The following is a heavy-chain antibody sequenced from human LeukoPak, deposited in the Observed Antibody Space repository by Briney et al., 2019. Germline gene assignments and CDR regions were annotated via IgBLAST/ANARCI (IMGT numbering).Heavy chain of an antibody. D-gene: IGHD6-13*01. CDR2: ITGSGKNT. J-gene: IGHJ6*02. CDR3: AKAASSSWPSYQYGMDV. Sequence: GGSLRLSCAASGFTFSSYAMSWVRQAPGKGLEWVSVITGSGKNTYYADSVKGRFTISKDNSKNTVYLQMNDLRVDDTAVYYCAKAASSSWPSYQYGMDVWGPGTTVTASS. V-gene: IGHV3-23*01. CDR1: GFTFSSYA.